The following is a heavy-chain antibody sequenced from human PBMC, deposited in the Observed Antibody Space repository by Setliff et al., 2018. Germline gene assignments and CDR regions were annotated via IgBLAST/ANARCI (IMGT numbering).Heavy chain of an antibody. CDR1: GGSISSSSYY. CDR2: IYYSGST. J-gene: IGHJ3*02. D-gene: IGHD5-18*01. CDR3: ARVPRFTDTRNAFDI. Sequence: PSETLSLTCTVSGGSISSSSYYWGWIRKPPGKGLEWIGSIYYSGSTYYNPSLKSRVTISVDTSKNQFSLKLSSVTAADTAVYYCARVPRFTDTRNAFDIWGQGTMVTVSS. V-gene: IGHV4-39*07.